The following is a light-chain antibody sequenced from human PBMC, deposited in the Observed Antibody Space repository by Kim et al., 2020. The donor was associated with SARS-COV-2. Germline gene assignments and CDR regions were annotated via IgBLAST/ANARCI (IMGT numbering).Light chain of an antibody. CDR2: AGT. J-gene: IGLJ1*01. V-gene: IGLV2-23*01. Sequence: GQSVAIYCTGARSDSGSYNLVSWYQQHPGGAPKLMIYAGTERPSGVSDRFSGSKSGYTASLTISGLQAEDEANYFCSSYAGSHTYVFGPGTKVTVL. CDR3: SSYAGSHTYV. CDR1: RSDSGSYNL.